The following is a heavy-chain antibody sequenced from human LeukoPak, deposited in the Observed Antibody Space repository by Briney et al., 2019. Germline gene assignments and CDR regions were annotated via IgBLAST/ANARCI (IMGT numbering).Heavy chain of an antibody. D-gene: IGHD5-18*01. CDR2: IYPGDSDT. V-gene: IGHV5-51*01. CDR3: ARGGIQLWLNNPFDY. Sequence: GESLKTSCKGSGYSFTSYWIGWVRQMPGKGLEWMGIIYPGDSDTRYSPSFQGQVSISADKSISTAYLQWSSLKASDTAMYYCARGGIQLWLNNPFDYWVQGTLVTVSS. CDR1: GYSFTSYW. J-gene: IGHJ4*02.